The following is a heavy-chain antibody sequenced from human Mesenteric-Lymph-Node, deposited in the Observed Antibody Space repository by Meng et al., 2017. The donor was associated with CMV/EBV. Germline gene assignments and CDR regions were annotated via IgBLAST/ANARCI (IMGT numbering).Heavy chain of an antibody. J-gene: IGHJ5*02. V-gene: IGHV3-23*03. D-gene: IGHD2-2*01. CDR3: AKGGFCSSTSCASFDP. CDR2: IYSGGSST. CDR1: GFTFSSYA. Sequence: GESLKISCAASGFTFSSYAMSWVRQAPGKGLEWVSVIYSGGSSTYYADSVKGRFTISRDNSKNTLYLQMNSLRAEDTAVYYCAKGGFCSSTSCASFDPWGQGTLVTVSP.